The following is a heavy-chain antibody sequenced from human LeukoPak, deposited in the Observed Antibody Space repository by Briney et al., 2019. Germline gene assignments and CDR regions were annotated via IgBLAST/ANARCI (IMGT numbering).Heavy chain of an antibody. CDR2: IYYSGST. CDR1: GGSISSGGYY. J-gene: IGHJ4*02. D-gene: IGHD3-10*01. V-gene: IGHV4-31*03. CDR3: ARRAGVYYFDY. Sequence: SETLSLTCTVSGGSISSGGYYWSWIRQHPGKGLEWIGYIYYSGSTYYNPSLKSRVTVSVDTSKNQFSLKLSSVTAADTAVYYCARRAGVYYFDYWGQGTLVTVSS.